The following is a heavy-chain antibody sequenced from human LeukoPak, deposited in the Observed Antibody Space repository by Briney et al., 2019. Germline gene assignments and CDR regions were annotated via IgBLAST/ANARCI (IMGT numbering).Heavy chain of an antibody. D-gene: IGHD4-17*01. CDR3: AGGGTTRRSYWYFDL. CDR2: INPNSGGT. Sequence: GASVKVSCKASGYTFTGYYMHWVRQAPGQGLEWMGWINPNSGGTNYAQKFQGRVTMTRDTSISTAYMELSRLRSDDTAVYYCAGGGTTRRSYWYFDLWGRGTLVTVSS. CDR1: GYTFTGYY. J-gene: IGHJ2*01. V-gene: IGHV1-2*02.